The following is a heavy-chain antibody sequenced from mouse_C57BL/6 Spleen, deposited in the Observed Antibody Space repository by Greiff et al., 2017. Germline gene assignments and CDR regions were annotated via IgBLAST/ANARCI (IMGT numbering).Heavy chain of an antibody. J-gene: IGHJ2*01. CDR3: ARDELLFDY. V-gene: IGHV5-4*01. D-gene: IGHD2-1*01. Sequence: EVHLVESGGGLVKPGGSLKLSCAASGFTFSSYAMSWVRQTPEKRLEWVATISDGGSYTYYPDNVKGRFTISRDNAKNNLYLQMSHLKSEDTAMYSCARDELLFDYWGQGTTLTVSS. CDR1: GFTFSSYA. CDR2: ISDGGSYT.